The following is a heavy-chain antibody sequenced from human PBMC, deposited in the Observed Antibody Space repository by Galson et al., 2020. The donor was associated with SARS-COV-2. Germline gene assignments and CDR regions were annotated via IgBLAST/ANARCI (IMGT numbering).Heavy chain of an antibody. CDR3: AMDTYDSSGYYPLDY. J-gene: IGHJ4*02. CDR2: IYHSGST. D-gene: IGHD3-22*01. CDR1: GASMTNGGYS. Sequence: SETLSLTCAVSGASMTNGGYSWSWIRQPPGKGLEWIGQIYHSGSTHYNPSLKSRVTISIDRSKTQFSLKLASVTAADTAVYYCAMDTYDSSGYYPLDYWGQGIRVTVSS. V-gene: IGHV4-30-2*01.